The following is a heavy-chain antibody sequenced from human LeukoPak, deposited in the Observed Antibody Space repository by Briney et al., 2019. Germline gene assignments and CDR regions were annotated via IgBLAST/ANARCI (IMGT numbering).Heavy chain of an antibody. CDR3: AKAAYCTSTRCHFSGYAQRPLDS. CDR2: ISNDGSTK. D-gene: IGHD2-2*01. J-gene: IGHJ4*02. V-gene: IGHV3-30*18. Sequence: PGRSLRLSCAASGFTFNMYGMHWVRQAPGKGLEWVAGISNDGSTKDYADSVKGRFTISRDSSKKSMFLQMNSLRAEDTAVYYCAKAAYCTSTRCHFSGYAQRPLDSWGQGTLVTVSS. CDR1: GFTFNMYG.